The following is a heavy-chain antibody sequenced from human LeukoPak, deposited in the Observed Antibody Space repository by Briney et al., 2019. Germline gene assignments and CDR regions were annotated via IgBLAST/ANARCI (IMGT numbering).Heavy chain of an antibody. CDR2: ISGSGGST. D-gene: IGHD3-16*01. CDR3: ATGNGETFGSLDH. Sequence: PGGSLRLSCAASGFTFSSYAMSWVRQAPGKGLEWFSAISGSGGSTYYADSVKGRFTISRDNSKNTLYLQMNSLRAEDTAVYYCATGNGETFGSLDHWGQGTLVTVSS. CDR1: GFTFSSYA. V-gene: IGHV3-23*01. J-gene: IGHJ4*02.